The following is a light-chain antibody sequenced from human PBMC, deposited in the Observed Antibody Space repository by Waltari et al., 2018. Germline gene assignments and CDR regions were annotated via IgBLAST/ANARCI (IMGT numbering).Light chain of an antibody. Sequence: IQLTQSPSSLPASVVDRLTTTCRASQGISDFLAWYQQKPGKAPKLLIYAASTLQSGVPSRFSGSGSGTDFTLTITSLQPEDFATYYCQLLNSSQWTFGQGTKVEIK. CDR1: QGISDF. V-gene: IGKV1-9*01. J-gene: IGKJ1*01. CDR2: AAS. CDR3: QLLNSSQWT.